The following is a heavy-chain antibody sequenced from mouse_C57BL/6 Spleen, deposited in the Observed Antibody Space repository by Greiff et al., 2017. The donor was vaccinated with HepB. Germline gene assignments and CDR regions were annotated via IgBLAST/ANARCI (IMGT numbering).Heavy chain of an antibody. CDR1: GYTFTSYW. V-gene: IGHV1-64*01. J-gene: IGHJ2*01. CDR3: ASTVVADY. CDR2: IHPNSGST. Sequence: VQLQESGAELVKPGASVKLSCKASGYTFTSYWMHWVKQRPGQGLEWIGMIHPNSGSTNYNEKFKSKATLTVDKSSSTAYMQLSSLTSEDSAVYYCASTVVADYWGQGTTLTVSS. D-gene: IGHD1-1*01.